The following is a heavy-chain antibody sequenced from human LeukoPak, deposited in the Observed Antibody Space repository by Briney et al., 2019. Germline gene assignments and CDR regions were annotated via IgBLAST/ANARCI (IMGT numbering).Heavy chain of an antibody. D-gene: IGHD6-13*01. Sequence: GGSLRLSCAASGFTFSSYSMSWVRQAPGKGLEWVSYISSSSATIYYTDSVKGRFTISRDNAKNSLYLQMNSLRAEDTAVYYCARAEGSSSWYAYYYYMDVWGKGTTVTVSS. CDR2: ISSSSATI. V-gene: IGHV3-48*04. J-gene: IGHJ6*03. CDR3: ARAEGSSSWYAYYYYMDV. CDR1: GFTFSSYS.